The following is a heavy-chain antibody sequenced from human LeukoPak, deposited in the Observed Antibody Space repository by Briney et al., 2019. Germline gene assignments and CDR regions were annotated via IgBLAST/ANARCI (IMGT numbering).Heavy chain of an antibody. J-gene: IGHJ6*03. CDR1: GGSLSGYY. D-gene: IGHD5-18*01. V-gene: IGHV4-34*01. Sequence: SETLSLTCAVYGGSLSGYYWSWIRQPPGKGLEWIGEINQSGSTNYDPSLKSRVTISVDTSKNQFSLKLSSVTAADTAVYYCARGLRGYSYGYVPWELYYYMDVWGKGTTVTISS. CDR3: ARGLRGYSYGYVPWELYYYMDV. CDR2: INQSGST.